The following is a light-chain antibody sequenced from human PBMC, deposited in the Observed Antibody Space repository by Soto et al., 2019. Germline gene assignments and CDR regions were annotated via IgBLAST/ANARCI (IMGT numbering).Light chain of an antibody. CDR3: QQYKSHSWT. Sequence: DIRMTQSPSTLSASVGDRVTITCRASQSISSWLAWYQQKPGKAPKLLIYDASSLESGVPSRFSGSGSGTEFTLTISSLQPDDFATYYCQQYKSHSWTFGQGTKVDIK. J-gene: IGKJ1*01. V-gene: IGKV1-5*01. CDR2: DAS. CDR1: QSISSW.